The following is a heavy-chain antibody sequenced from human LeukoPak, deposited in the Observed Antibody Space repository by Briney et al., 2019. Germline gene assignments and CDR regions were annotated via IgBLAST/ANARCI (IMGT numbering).Heavy chain of an antibody. CDR2: FDTEDGET. CDR3: ATFSIVSWIYAFDY. CDR1: GYTLTELS. V-gene: IGHV1-24*01. D-gene: IGHD3-16*01. Sequence: ASVKVSCKVSGYTLTELSMHWVRHAPGKGLEWMGGFDTEDGETIYAQKCQGRVTMTEDTYTDTAYMELSSLRSEDTAVYYCATFSIVSWIYAFDYWGQGTLVAVSS. J-gene: IGHJ4*02.